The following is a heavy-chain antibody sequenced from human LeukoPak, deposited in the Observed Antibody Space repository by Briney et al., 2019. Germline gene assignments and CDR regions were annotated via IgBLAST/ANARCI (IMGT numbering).Heavy chain of an antibody. D-gene: IGHD3-9*01. CDR3: ARTYYDILTGYYGLGYFDY. CDR2: IYYSGST. J-gene: IGHJ4*02. Sequence: SETLSLTCTVSGGSISSSSYYWGWIRQPPGKGPEWIGSIYYSGSTHYNPSLKSRVTISVDTSKNQFSLKLSSVTAADTAVYYCARTYYDILTGYYGLGYFDYWGQGTLVTVSS. CDR1: GGSISSSSYY. V-gene: IGHV4-39*01.